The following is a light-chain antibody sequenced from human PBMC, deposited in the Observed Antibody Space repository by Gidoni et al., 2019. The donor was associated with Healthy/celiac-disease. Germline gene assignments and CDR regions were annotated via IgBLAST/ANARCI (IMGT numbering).Light chain of an antibody. CDR2: GAS. V-gene: IGKV3-15*01. CDR3: QQYNNWPPWT. J-gene: IGKJ1*01. CDR1: QSVSSN. Sequence: EIVMPQSPATLSVSPGERATLSCRASQSVSSNLAWYQQKPGQAPRLLIYGASTRATGIPARFSGSGSGTEFTLTISSLQSEDFAVYYCQQYNNWPPWTFGQRTKVEIK.